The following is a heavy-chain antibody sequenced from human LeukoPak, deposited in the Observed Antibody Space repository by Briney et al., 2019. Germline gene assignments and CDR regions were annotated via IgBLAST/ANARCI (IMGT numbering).Heavy chain of an antibody. D-gene: IGHD5-18*01. CDR2: INPNSGGT. CDR1: GYTFTGYY. CDR3: ARGPAGYSYGYSLAASGSDY. J-gene: IGHJ4*02. V-gene: IGHV1-2*02. Sequence: ASVKVSCKASGYTFTGYYIHWMRQAPGQGLEWVGWINPNSGGTNHAQKLLGRVTLTRDTSISTAYMELSSLRSEDTAVYYCARGPAGYSYGYSLAASGSDYWGQGTLVTVSS.